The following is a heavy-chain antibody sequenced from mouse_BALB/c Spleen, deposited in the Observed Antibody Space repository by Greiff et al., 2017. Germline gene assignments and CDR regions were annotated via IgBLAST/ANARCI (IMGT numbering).Heavy chain of an antibody. CDR3: ARSPYCYGPDY. CDR1: GFTFSSFG. Sequence: EVQLVESGGGLVQPGGSRKLSCAASGFTFSSFGMHWVRQAPEKGLEWVAYISSGSSTIYYADTVKGRITISRDNPKNTLFLQMTSLRSEDTDMYYRARSPYCYGPDYWGQGTTLTVSS. D-gene: IGHD1-1*01. CDR2: ISSGSSTI. J-gene: IGHJ2*01. V-gene: IGHV5-17*02.